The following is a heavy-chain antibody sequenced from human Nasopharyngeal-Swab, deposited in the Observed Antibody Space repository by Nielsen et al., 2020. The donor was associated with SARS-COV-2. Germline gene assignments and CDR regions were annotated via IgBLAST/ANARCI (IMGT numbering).Heavy chain of an antibody. Sequence: WVRQAPGQGLEWMGGIIPIFGTANYAQKFQGRVTITADKSTSTAYMELSSLRSEDTAVYDCAREDLGYSYGAWGQGTLVTVSS. V-gene: IGHV1-69*06. CDR3: AREDLGYSYGA. J-gene: IGHJ5*02. D-gene: IGHD5-18*01. CDR2: IIPIFGTA.